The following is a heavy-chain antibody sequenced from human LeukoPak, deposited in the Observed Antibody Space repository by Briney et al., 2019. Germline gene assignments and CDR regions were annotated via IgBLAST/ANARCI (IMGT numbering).Heavy chain of an antibody. CDR2: INHSGST. D-gene: IGHD1-26*01. V-gene: IGHV4-34*01. CDR1: GGSFSGYY. Sequence: PSETLSLTCAVYGGSFSGYYWSWIRQPPGMGLEWIGEINHSGSTNYNPSLKSRVTISVDTSKNQFSLKLSSVTAADTAVYYCASHTRDGYSGSHLLGGYFDYWGQGTLVTVSS. CDR3: ASHTRDGYSGSHLLGGYFDY. J-gene: IGHJ4*02.